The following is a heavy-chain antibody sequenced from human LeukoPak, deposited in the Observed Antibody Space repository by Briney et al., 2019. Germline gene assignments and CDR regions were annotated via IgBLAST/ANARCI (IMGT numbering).Heavy chain of an antibody. V-gene: IGHV4-59*01. D-gene: IGHD5-24*01. Sequence: SETLSLTCSVFGDSFNEYYWNWVRQPPGKGLQWIGYIYHNGNSNYNTSLKGRLTLSVDTAKNQFSLKLTSVTAADTAVYYCARDGGLQSHFDYWGQGALVTVSS. CDR3: ARDGGLQSHFDY. CDR2: IYHNGNS. CDR1: GDSFNEYY. J-gene: IGHJ4*02.